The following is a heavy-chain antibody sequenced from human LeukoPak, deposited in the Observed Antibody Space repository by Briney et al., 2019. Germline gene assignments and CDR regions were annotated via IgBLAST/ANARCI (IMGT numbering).Heavy chain of an antibody. J-gene: IGHJ3*02. V-gene: IGHV4-39*01. CDR1: GGSTSSSRYY. D-gene: IGHD3-22*01. CDR2: IYYSGST. CDR3: ARANYYDSSGYSRGAFDI. Sequence: PSETLSLTCTVSGGSTSSSRYYWGWIRQPPGKGLEWIGSIYYSGSTYYNPSLKSRVTISVDTSNNQFSLKLSSVTAADTAVYYCARANYYDSSGYSRGAFDIWGQGTMVTVSS.